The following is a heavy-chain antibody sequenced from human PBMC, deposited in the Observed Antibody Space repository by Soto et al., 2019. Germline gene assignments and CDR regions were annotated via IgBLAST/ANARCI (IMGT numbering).Heavy chain of an antibody. CDR3: ARDLTGHNWFDP. D-gene: IGHD7-27*01. CDR2: IWYDGSNK. Sequence: GGSLRLSCAASGFTFSSYGMHWVRQAPGKGLEWVAVIWYDGSNKYYADSVKGRFTISRDNSKNTLYLQMNSLRAEDTAVYYCARDLTGHNWFDPWGQGTLVTVSS. CDR1: GFTFSSYG. J-gene: IGHJ5*02. V-gene: IGHV3-33*01.